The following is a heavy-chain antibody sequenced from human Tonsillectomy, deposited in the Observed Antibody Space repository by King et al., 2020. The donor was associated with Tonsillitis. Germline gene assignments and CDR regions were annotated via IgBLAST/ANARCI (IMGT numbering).Heavy chain of an antibody. J-gene: IGHJ6*02. CDR2: ISWNSGRI. CDR3: AKDRGEILHYDFWSGYDHYGMDV. D-gene: IGHD3-3*01. Sequence: VQLVESGGGLVQPGRSLRLSCAASGFTFDDYAMHWVRQAPGKGLEWVSGISWNSGRIDYADSVKGRFTISRDNAKNSLYLQMNGLRAEDTALYYCAKDRGEILHYDFWSGYDHYGMDVWGQGTTVTVSS. V-gene: IGHV3-9*01. CDR1: GFTFDDYA.